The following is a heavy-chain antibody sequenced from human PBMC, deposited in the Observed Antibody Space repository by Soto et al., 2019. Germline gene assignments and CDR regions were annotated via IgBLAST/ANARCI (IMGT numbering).Heavy chain of an antibody. CDR3: ASEQWLARPAFDI. CDR2: IWYDGSNK. V-gene: IGHV3-33*01. D-gene: IGHD6-19*01. J-gene: IGHJ3*02. CDR1: GFTFSSYG. Sequence: PVGSLRLSCAASGFTFSSYGMHWVRQAPGKGLEWVAVIWYDGSNKYYADSVKGRFTISRDNSKNTLYLQMNSLRAEDTAVYYCASEQWLARPAFDICGQGTMVTVSS.